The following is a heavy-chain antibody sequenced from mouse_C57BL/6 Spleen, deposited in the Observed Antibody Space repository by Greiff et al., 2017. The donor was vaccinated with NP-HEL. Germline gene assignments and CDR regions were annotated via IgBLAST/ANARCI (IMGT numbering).Heavy chain of an antibody. V-gene: IGHV3-6*01. J-gene: IGHJ1*03. D-gene: IGHD2-3*01. Sequence: ESGPGLVKPSQSLSLTCSVTGYSITSGYYWNWIRQFPGNKLEWMGYISYDGSNNYNPSLKNRISITRDTSKNQFFLKLNSVTTEDTATYYCARIYDGYYFSWYFDVWGTGTTVTVSS. CDR1: GYSITSGYY. CDR3: ARIYDGYYFSWYFDV. CDR2: ISYDGSN.